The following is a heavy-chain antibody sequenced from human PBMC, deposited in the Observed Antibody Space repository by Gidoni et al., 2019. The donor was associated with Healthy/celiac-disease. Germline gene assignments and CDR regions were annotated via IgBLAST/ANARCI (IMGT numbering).Heavy chain of an antibody. Sequence: QVQLQESGPGLVKPSETLSLTCTVSGGSISSYYWSWIRPPPGKGLEWIGYIYYRGSTNYNPSLKSRVTISVDTSKNQFSLKLSSVTAADTAVYYCARGARHYYDSSGYSAHYYYYGMDVWGQGTTVTVSS. CDR3: ARGARHYYDSSGYSAHYYYYGMDV. J-gene: IGHJ6*02. CDR2: IYYRGST. V-gene: IGHV4-59*01. CDR1: GGSISSYY. D-gene: IGHD3-22*01.